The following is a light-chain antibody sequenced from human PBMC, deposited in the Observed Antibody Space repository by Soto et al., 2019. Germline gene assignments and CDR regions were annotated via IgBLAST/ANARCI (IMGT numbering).Light chain of an antibody. J-gene: IGKJ5*01. CDR2: GAS. CDR1: QSVSSN. V-gene: IGKV3-20*01. CDR3: QQYGSSPIT. Sequence: IMLKQSPGTLCLSPGERATLSCKASQSVSSNLAWYQQKPGQAPRLLIYGASSRATGIPDRFSGSGSGTGFTLTISRLEPEGFAVYYCQQYGSSPITFGQGTRLEIK.